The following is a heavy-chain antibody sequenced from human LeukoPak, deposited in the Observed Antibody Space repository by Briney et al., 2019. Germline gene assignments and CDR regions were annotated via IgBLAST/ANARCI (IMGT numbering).Heavy chain of an antibody. CDR3: ARDFRRVGATGALDY. CDR1: GFTFSSYA. Sequence: PGGSLRLSCAASGFTFSSYAMSWVRQAPGKGLEWVSAISGSGGSTYYADSVKGRFTISRDNAKNSLYLQMNSLRAEDTAVYYCARDFRRVGATGALDYWGQGTLVTVSS. CDR2: ISGSGGST. J-gene: IGHJ4*02. D-gene: IGHD1-26*01. V-gene: IGHV3-23*01.